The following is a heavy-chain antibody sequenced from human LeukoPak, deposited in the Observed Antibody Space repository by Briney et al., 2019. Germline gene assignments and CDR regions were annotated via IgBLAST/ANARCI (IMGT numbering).Heavy chain of an antibody. D-gene: IGHD4-17*01. CDR2: ISSSSDTI. Sequence: PGGSLRLSCAASGFTLITYSMNWVRQAPGKGLEWVSYISSSSDTIYYADSVKGRFTISRDNAKNSLYLQMNSLRAEDTAVYYCAKDMGYGDYLFDYWGQGTLVTVSS. J-gene: IGHJ4*02. V-gene: IGHV3-48*01. CDR3: AKDMGYGDYLFDY. CDR1: GFTLITYS.